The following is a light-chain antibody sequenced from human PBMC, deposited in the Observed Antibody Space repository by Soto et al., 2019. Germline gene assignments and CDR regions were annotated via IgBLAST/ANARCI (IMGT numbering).Light chain of an antibody. CDR1: QGISSA. Sequence: AIQLTQSPSSLSASVGDSVTIPCRASQGISSALAWYQHTPGRAPTLLIYDASTLASGVPSRFSGSRSGTDFTLTVSSLQPEDFATYYCQQFDDYPFTFGPGTKVAI. V-gene: IGKV1D-13*01. CDR3: QQFDDYPFT. J-gene: IGKJ3*01. CDR2: DAS.